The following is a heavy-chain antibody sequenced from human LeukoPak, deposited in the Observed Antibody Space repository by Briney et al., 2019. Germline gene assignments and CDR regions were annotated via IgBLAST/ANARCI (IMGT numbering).Heavy chain of an antibody. CDR3: VRGDGRDY. V-gene: IGHV3-21*01. D-gene: IGHD5-24*01. CDR1: GGSISSYY. J-gene: IGHJ4*02. CDR2: ISSSSSNT. Sequence: ETLFLTCTVSGGSISSYYWSWVRQAPGKGLEWVSSISSSSSNTHYADSLKGRFTISRDNAKNSLYLQMNSLRAEDTAVYYCVRGDGRDYWGQGTLVTVSS.